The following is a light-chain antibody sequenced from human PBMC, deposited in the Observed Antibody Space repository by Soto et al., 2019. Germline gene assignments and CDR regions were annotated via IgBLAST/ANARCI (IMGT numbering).Light chain of an antibody. CDR3: QQYDNPNLTVT. V-gene: IGKV1-5*03. CDR2: KAT. CDR1: QSIGSW. J-gene: IGKJ4*01. Sequence: DIQMTQSPSTLSASVGDGVTITCRASQSIGSWLAWYQQKPGKAPKLLIYKATNLQSGVPSRFSGSGSGTDFSLTISSLQPVDSATYYCQQYDNPNLTVTFGGGTKVEIK.